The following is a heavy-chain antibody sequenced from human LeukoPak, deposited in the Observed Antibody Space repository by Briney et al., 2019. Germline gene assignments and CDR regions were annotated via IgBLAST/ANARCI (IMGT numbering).Heavy chain of an antibody. CDR1: GGSFSGYY. Sequence: SETLSLTCAVYGGSFSGYYWSWIRQPPGKGLEWIGEINHSGSTNYNPSLKSRVTISVDTSKNQFSLKLSSVTAADTAVYYCARGRVVAAAMVAGFWFDPWGQGTLVTVSS. D-gene: IGHD2-2*01. J-gene: IGHJ5*02. V-gene: IGHV4-34*01. CDR3: ARGRVVAAAMVAGFWFDP. CDR2: INHSGST.